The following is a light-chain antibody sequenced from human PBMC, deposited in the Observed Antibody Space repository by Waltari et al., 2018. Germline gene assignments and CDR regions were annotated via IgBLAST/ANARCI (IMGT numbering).Light chain of an antibody. CDR2: EVI. Sequence: QSALTQPPSASGSPGQSVTLSCTGTSSDIGNSKYVSWYQQHPAKAPKLMIYEVIKRPSGVPDRFSGSKSGNTASLTVSGLQAEDEAVYYCSSYAGLKVFGGGTKLTVL. V-gene: IGLV2-8*01. CDR1: SSDIGNSKY. J-gene: IGLJ2*01. CDR3: SSYAGLKV.